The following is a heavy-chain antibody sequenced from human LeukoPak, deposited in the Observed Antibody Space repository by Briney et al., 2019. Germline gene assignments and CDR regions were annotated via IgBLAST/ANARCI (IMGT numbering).Heavy chain of an antibody. J-gene: IGHJ4*02. D-gene: IGHD1-26*01. CDR2: ISYDGSNK. V-gene: IGHV3-30-3*01. Sequence: GGSLRLSCAASGFTFSSYAMHWVRQAPGKGLEWVAVISYDGSNKYYADSVKGRFTISRDNSKNTVYLQMNSLRAEDTAVYYCAKDLYRNVFDYWGQGTLVTVSS. CDR1: GFTFSSYA. CDR3: AKDLYRNVFDY.